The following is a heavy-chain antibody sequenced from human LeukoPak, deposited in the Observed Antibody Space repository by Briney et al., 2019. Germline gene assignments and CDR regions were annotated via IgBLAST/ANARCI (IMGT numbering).Heavy chain of an antibody. D-gene: IGHD3-3*01. Sequence: PSETLSLTCTVSGGSINSGSYYWSWIRQPAGKGLEWIGRVYTNGGTNYNPSLESRVTISVDTSKNQFSLKLSSVTAADTAVYYCATRSSNTYYDFWSGYPFGYWGQGTLVTVSS. V-gene: IGHV4-61*02. CDR3: ATRSSNTYYDFWSGYPFGY. CDR2: VYTNGGT. CDR1: GGSINSGSYY. J-gene: IGHJ4*02.